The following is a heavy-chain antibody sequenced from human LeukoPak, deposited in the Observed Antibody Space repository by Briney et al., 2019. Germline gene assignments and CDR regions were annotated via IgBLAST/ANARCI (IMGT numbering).Heavy chain of an antibody. CDR2: IYYSGST. J-gene: IGHJ4*02. V-gene: IGHV4-31*03. Sequence: PSETLSLTCTVSGGSISSGGYYWSWIRQHPGKGLEWVGYIYYSGSTYYNPSLKSRVTISVDTSKNQFSLKLSSVTAADTAVYYCSSYGDYGGLLFDHWGQGTLVTVSS. CDR3: SSYGDYGGLLFDH. D-gene: IGHD4-17*01. CDR1: GGSISSGGYY.